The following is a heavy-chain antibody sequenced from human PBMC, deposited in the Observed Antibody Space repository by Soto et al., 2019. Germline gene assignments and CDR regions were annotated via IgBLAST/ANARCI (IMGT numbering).Heavy chain of an antibody. CDR3: ARTDRDFYGLDV. J-gene: IGHJ6*02. Sequence: EVQLVESGGGLVQPGGSLRLSCEASGFTFRNYDMHWVRQCTGNGLEWVSGISAAGDPDYADSVEGRFTISRENAQNYFFLQMNSLRVGDTAVYYCARTDRDFYGLDVWGQGTTVIVSS. CDR2: ISAAGDP. CDR1: GFTFRNYD. V-gene: IGHV3-13*05.